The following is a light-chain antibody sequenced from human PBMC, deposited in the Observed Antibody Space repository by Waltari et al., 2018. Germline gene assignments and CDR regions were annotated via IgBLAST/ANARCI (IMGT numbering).Light chain of an antibody. V-gene: IGLV2-8*01. CDR3: SSYAGNYIYV. J-gene: IGLJ1*01. CDR1: SSDIGFFNF. Sequence: QSALTQPPSASGSPGQSVTISCTGTSSDIGFFNFVSWYQQHPGKAPNVLIFGVRNRPAGVPDRFSGSTSGNTASLTVSGLQAEDEADYYCSSYAGNYIYVFGTGTKVTVL. CDR2: GVR.